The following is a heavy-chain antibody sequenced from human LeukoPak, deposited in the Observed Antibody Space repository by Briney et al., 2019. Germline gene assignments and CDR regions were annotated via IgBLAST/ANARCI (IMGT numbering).Heavy chain of an antibody. D-gene: IGHD6-13*01. CDR2: IKQDGSEK. Sequence: GGSLRLSCAASGFTFSSYWMSWVRQAPGKGLEWVANIKQDGSEKYYVDSVKGRFTISRDNAKNSLYLQMNSLRAEDTAVYYCARAVAAAGPPFDYWGQGTLVTVSS. J-gene: IGHJ4*02. CDR3: ARAVAAAGPPFDY. V-gene: IGHV3-7*01. CDR1: GFTFSSYW.